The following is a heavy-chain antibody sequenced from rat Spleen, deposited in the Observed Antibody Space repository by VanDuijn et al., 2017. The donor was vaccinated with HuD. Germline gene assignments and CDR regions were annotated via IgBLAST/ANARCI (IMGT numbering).Heavy chain of an antibody. Sequence: EVQLVESGGGLVQPGRSLNLSCEASGFTFSDFDMAWVRQAPAKGLEWVASISTGDDDTYYRDSVKGRFIISRDDEESTLYLQMDSLRSEDTATYFCASLIDSWGQGVLFTVSS. CDR1: GFTFSDFD. J-gene: IGHJ2*01. V-gene: IGHV5S23*01. CDR2: ISTGDDDT. CDR3: ASLIDS.